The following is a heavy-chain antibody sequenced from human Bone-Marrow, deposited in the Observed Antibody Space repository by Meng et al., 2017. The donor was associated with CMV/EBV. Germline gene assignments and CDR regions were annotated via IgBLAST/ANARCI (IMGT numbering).Heavy chain of an antibody. CDR2: IRYDGSNK. V-gene: IGHV3-30*02. D-gene: IGHD3-10*01. J-gene: IGHJ4*02. Sequence: GESLKISCAASGFTFNSYGIHWVRQAPGKGLEWVAFIRYDGSNKYYADSVKGRFTISRDNSKNTLYLQMNSLRAEDTAVYYCAKDRGGSGSYEVDYWGQGTPVTVPS. CDR1: GFTFNSYG. CDR3: AKDRGGSGSYEVDY.